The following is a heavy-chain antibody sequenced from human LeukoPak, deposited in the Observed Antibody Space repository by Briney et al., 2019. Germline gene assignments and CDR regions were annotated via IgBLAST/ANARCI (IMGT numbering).Heavy chain of an antibody. CDR1: GGSISTYY. J-gene: IGHJ6*03. Sequence: SETLSLTYTVSGGSISTYYWSWIRQPPGKGLEWFGYIYDSGTTNYNPSLKSRVTISVDTSKNQFSLKLSSVTAADTAVYYCARVSWFPGTSYYYMDVWGKGTTVTVSS. CDR3: ARVSWFPGTSYYYMDV. CDR2: IYDSGTT. D-gene: IGHD1-1*01. V-gene: IGHV4-59*01.